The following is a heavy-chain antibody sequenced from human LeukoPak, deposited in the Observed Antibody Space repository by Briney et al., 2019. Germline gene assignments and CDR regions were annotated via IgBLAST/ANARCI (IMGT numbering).Heavy chain of an antibody. Sequence: QTGGSLRLSCAASGFTFSSYAMSWVRQASGKGLEWVSAISGSGGSTYYADSVKDRFTISRDNSKNTLYLQMNSLRAEDTAVYYCAKDPGYCSGGSCYYFDYWGQGTLVTVSS. V-gene: IGHV3-23*01. CDR2: ISGSGGST. D-gene: IGHD2-15*01. CDR1: GFTFSSYA. CDR3: AKDPGYCSGGSCYYFDY. J-gene: IGHJ4*02.